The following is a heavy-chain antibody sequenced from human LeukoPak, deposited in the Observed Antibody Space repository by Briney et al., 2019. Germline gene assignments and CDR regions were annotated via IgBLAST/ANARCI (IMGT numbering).Heavy chain of an antibody. D-gene: IGHD4-17*01. CDR2: IIPILGIA. CDR3: ARDRVAVTLSYFDY. CDR1: GGTFSSYA. Sequence: GSSVKVSCKASGGTFSSYAINWVRQAPGQGLEWMGRIIPILGIANYAQKFQGRVTITADKSTSTAYMELSSLRSEDTAVYYCARDRVAVTLSYFDYWGQGTLVTVSS. V-gene: IGHV1-69*04. J-gene: IGHJ4*02.